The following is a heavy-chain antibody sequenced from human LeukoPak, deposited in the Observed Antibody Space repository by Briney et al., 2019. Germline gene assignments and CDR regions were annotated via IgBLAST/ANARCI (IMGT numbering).Heavy chain of an antibody. CDR2: ISGSSDYI. V-gene: IGHV3-21*01. Sequence: GGSLRLSCAASGFTFRTYSMHWVRHAPGKGLEWGSSISGSSDYIYYAGAVRGRFTISRDNAKTSLYLQMNSLRAEDTAVYYCASDRIAARLFDYWGQGTLVTVSS. CDR1: GFTFRTYS. CDR3: ASDRIAARLFDY. J-gene: IGHJ4*02. D-gene: IGHD6-6*01.